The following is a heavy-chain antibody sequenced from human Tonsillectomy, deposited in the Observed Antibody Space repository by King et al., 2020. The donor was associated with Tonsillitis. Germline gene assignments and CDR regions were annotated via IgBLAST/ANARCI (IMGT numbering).Heavy chain of an antibody. J-gene: IGHJ1*01. Sequence: VQLVESGGGLVQPGGSLRLSCAASGFTFSSYAMSWVRQAPGKGLEWVSAISGSGGSTYYADSVKGRFTISRDNSKNTLYLQMNSLRAEDTAVYYCSKGRTSGASGAVGYFQPWGQGTLVTVSS. CDR2: ISGSGGST. V-gene: IGHV3-23*04. CDR1: GFTFSSYA. CDR3: SKGRTSGASGAVGYFQP. D-gene: IGHD6-19*01.